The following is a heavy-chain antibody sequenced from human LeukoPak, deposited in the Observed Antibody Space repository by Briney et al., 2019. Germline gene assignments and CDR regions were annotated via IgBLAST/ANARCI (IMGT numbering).Heavy chain of an antibody. D-gene: IGHD3-10*01. CDR3: ARGGGFGELLTHNFDY. V-gene: IGHV3-9*03. CDR2: ISWNSGSI. J-gene: IGHJ4*02. CDR1: GFTFDDYA. Sequence: PGRSLRLSCAASGFTFDDYAMHWVRQAPGKGLEWVSGISWNSGSIGYADSVKGRFTISRDNAKNSLYLQMNSLRAEDMALYYCARGGGFGELLTHNFDYWGQGTLVTVSS.